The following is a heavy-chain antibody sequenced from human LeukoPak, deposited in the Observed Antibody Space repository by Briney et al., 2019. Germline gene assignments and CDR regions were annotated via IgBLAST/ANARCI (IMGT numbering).Heavy chain of an antibody. CDR3: ARSSPNLPDY. J-gene: IGHJ4*02. Sequence: GGSLRLSCAASGFTFSSYSMNWVRQAPGKGLKWVSYISSSSSTIYYADSVKGRFTISRDNAKNSLYLQMNSLRAEDTAVYYCARSSPNLPDYWGQGTLVTVSS. CDR1: GFTFSSYS. D-gene: IGHD1-26*01. V-gene: IGHV3-48*04. CDR2: ISSSSSTI.